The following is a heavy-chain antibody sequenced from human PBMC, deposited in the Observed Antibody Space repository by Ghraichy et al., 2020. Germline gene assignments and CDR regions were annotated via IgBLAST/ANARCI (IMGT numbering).Heavy chain of an antibody. J-gene: IGHJ4*02. CDR3: ASQAYGDYVPAYFDY. V-gene: IGHV3-23*01. CDR1: GFTFSSYA. Sequence: LSLTCAASGFTFSSYAMSWVRQAPGKGLEWVSAISGSGGSTYYADSVKGRFTISRDNSKNTLYLQMNSLRAEDTAVYYCASQAYGDYVPAYFDYWGQGTLVTVSS. D-gene: IGHD4-17*01. CDR2: ISGSGGST.